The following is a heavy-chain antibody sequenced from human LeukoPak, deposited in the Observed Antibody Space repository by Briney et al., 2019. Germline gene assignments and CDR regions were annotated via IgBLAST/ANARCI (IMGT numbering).Heavy chain of an antibody. D-gene: IGHD3-10*01. J-gene: IGHJ4*02. CDR1: GFTFNSYS. V-gene: IGHV3-21*01. CDR3: ARDLGSGIYGTFDY. Sequence: GGSLRLSCAASGFTFNSYSMNWVRQAPGKGLEWVSSISSSGSYIYYADSVKGRFTISRDNAKNSLYLQMSSLRVEDTAVYYCARDLGSGIYGTFDYWGQGTLVTVSS. CDR2: ISSSGSYI.